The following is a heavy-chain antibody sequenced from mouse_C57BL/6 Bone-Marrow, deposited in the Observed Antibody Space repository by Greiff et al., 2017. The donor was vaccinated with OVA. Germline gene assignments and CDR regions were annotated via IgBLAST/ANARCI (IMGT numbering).Heavy chain of an antibody. J-gene: IGHJ4*01. CDR1: SYTFTSYW. CDR3: ARGGLTLYYYAMDY. Sequence: QVQLQQPGAELVKPGASVKMSCKASSYTFTSYWITWVKQRPGQGLEWIGDIYPGSGSTNYNEKFKSKATLTVDTSSSTAYMQLSSLTSEDSAVYYCARGGLTLYYYAMDYWGQGTSVTVSS. D-gene: IGHD2-2*01. CDR2: IYPGSGST. V-gene: IGHV1-55*01.